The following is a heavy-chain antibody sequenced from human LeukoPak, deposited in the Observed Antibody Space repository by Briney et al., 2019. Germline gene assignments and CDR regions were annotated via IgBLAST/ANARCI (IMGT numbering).Heavy chain of an antibody. CDR1: GFTFSSYA. V-gene: IGHV3-23*01. D-gene: IGHD3-10*01. Sequence: GGSLRLSCAASGFTFSSYAMSWVRQAPGKGLEWVSAISGSDTNTNYADSVKGRFTISRDNSKNTLYLQMNSLRAEDTAVYYCAKHLWRDLLWFGEGYYFGYWGQGTLVTVSS. J-gene: IGHJ4*02. CDR2: ISGSDTNT. CDR3: AKHLWRDLLWFGEGYYFGY.